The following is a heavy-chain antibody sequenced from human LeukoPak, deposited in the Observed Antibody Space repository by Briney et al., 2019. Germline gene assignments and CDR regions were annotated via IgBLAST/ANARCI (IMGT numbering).Heavy chain of an antibody. V-gene: IGHV4-30-4*01. CDR2: TYYSGST. D-gene: IGHD2-2*01. Sequence: PSQTLSLTCTVSGGSISSGDYYWSWIRQPPGKGLEWIGYTYYSGSTYYNPSLKSRVTISVDTSKNQFSLKLSSVTAADTAVYYCASGPPPYCSSTSCYYYYYGMDVWGQGTTVTVSS. CDR1: GGSISSGDYY. CDR3: ASGPPPYCSSTSCYYYYYGMDV. J-gene: IGHJ6*02.